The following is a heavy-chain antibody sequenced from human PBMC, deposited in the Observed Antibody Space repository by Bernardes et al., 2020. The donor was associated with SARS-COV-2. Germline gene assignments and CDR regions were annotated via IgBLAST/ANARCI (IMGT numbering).Heavy chain of an antibody. CDR2: INHSGRT. Sequence: SESLSLTCAVYGVSFSGYYWSWLRQPPGKGLEWIGEINHSGRTNYNPSLKSRVTISVDTSKNQFSLKLSSVTAADTAVYYCARRGSSSWYGTYYYYYYLDVWGKGTTVTVSS. J-gene: IGHJ6*03. V-gene: IGHV4-34*01. CDR3: ARRGSSSWYGTYYYYYYLDV. D-gene: IGHD6-13*01. CDR1: GVSFSGYY.